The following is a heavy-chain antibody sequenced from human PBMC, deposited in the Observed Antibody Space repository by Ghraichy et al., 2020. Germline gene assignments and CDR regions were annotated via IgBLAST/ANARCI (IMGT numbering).Heavy chain of an antibody. CDR1: GFTFSSYS. CDR3: ARDLDGSNPGDY. V-gene: IGHV3-21*01. CDR2: ITISNSFI. D-gene: IGHD5-24*01. J-gene: IGHJ4*02. Sequence: GGSLRLSCAASGFTFSSYSMNWVRQAPGKGLERVSCITISNSFIYYADSVKGRFTISRDNAKNSLYLHMNSLRAEDTAVYYCARDLDGSNPGDYWGQGTLVTVSS.